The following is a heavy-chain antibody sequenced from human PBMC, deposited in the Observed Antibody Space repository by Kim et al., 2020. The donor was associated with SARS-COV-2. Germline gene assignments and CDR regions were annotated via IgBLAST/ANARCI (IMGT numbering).Heavy chain of an antibody. Sequence: GGSLRLSCAASGFTFSDNWMYWVRQAPGKGPVWVTRINSDGSTTTYADSVKGRFTISRDNAKNTLYLQMNSLRAEDTGVYYCARGYYYFDYWGQGTLLTV. CDR2: INSDGSTT. V-gene: IGHV3-74*03. D-gene: IGHD2-15*01. CDR1: GFTFSDNW. CDR3: ARGYYYFDY. J-gene: IGHJ4*02.